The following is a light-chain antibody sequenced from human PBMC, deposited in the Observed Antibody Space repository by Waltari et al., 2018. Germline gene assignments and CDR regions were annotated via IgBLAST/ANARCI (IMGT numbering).Light chain of an antibody. CDR2: DAT. Sequence: DIQMTRSPSSLSASVGARVTTTCQASQAISNYLNWYQQKPGKAPKLLLYDATNLETGVPSRFSGSGSGTDFTFTISSLQPEDIATYYCQQYDNLLFTFGPGTKVDIK. CDR1: QAISNY. V-gene: IGKV1-33*01. J-gene: IGKJ3*01. CDR3: QQYDNLLFT.